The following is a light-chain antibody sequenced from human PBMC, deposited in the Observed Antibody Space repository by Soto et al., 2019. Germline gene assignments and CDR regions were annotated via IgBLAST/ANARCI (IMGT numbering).Light chain of an antibody. CDR2: AAS. J-gene: IGKJ4*01. V-gene: IGKV1-12*01. Sequence: DIQMTQSPSSVSASVGDRVTITCRASQGITSWLAWYQQKPGRAPKLLIYAASSLQSGVPSRFSRSGTGKDLPLHISSLQPEDFATYFCQQTSSFPLTFGGGTKVEIK. CDR3: QQTSSFPLT. CDR1: QGITSW.